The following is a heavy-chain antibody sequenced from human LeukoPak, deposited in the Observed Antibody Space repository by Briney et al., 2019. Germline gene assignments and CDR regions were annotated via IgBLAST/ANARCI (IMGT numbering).Heavy chain of an antibody. CDR3: AKMMAGVAGIPNC. J-gene: IGHJ4*02. V-gene: IGHV3-23*01. D-gene: IGHD6-19*01. CDR2: ISESGTNT. CDR1: GFTFSSYA. Sequence: TGGSLRLSCAASGFTFSSYAMSWVRRAPGKGLEWVSAISESGTNTYYTDSVRGRFTISRDNSKNTLYLHMNSLRADDTAVYYCAKMMAGVAGIPNCWGQGTLVTVVS.